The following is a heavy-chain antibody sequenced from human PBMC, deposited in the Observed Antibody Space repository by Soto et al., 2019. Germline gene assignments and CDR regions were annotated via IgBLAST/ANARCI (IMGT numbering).Heavy chain of an antibody. CDR3: ARVQGGYSYGYYFDY. J-gene: IGHJ4*02. D-gene: IGHD5-18*01. CDR1: GYTFTSYG. CDR2: ISAYNGNT. V-gene: IGHV1-18*03. Sequence: QVQLVQSGAEVKKPGASVKVSCKASGYTFTSYGISWVRQAPGQGLEWMGWISAYNGNTNYAQKLQGRVTMTTDTSTSTAYMELRSLRADDISMYYCARVQGGYSYGYYFDYWGQGTLVTVSS.